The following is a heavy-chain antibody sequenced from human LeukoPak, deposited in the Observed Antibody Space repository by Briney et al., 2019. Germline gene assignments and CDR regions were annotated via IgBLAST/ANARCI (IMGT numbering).Heavy chain of an antibody. CDR1: GFTFSSYW. D-gene: IGHD3-10*01. CDR2: IKQDGSEK. Sequence: PGGSLRLSCAASGFTFSSYWMSWVRQAPGKGLEWVANIKQDGSEKYYVDSVKGRFTISRDNAKNSLYLQMNSLRAEDTAVYYCVASWEYYYGSGSRSFDYWGQGTLVTVSS. CDR3: VASWEYYYGSGSRSFDY. J-gene: IGHJ4*02. V-gene: IGHV3-7*01.